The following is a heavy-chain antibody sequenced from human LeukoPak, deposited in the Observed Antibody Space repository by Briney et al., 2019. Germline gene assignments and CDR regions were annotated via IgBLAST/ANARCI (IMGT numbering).Heavy chain of an antibody. J-gene: IGHJ6*04. V-gene: IGHV4-31*03. CDR3: ARGLSYRFYYHGMDV. Sequence: SQTLSLTCTVSGGSISSGGYYWSWIRQHPGKGLEWIGYIYYSGSTYYKSSLKSRVTISLDTSKNHISLKLSSVTAADTAVYYCARGLSYRFYYHGMDVWGKGTTVTVSS. CDR1: GGSISSGGYY. CDR2: IYYSGST. D-gene: IGHD5-18*01.